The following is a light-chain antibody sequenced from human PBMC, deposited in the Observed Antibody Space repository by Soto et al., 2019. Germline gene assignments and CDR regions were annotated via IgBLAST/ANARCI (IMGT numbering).Light chain of an antibody. V-gene: IGKV3-20*01. J-gene: IGKJ5*01. CDR2: GVS. Sequence: EIVLTQSPGTLSLSPGERATLSCWASQSLSGNYLAWYQQKAGQAPRLLIYGVSSRASGIPDRFSGSGSGTDFTLTISRLEPEDFAVYYCQQYDSSPPITFGQGTRLDIK. CDR3: QQYDSSPPIT. CDR1: QSLSGNY.